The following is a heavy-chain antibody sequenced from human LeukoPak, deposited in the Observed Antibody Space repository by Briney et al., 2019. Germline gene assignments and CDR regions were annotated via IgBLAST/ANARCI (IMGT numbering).Heavy chain of an antibody. D-gene: IGHD6-13*01. V-gene: IGHV3-30*04. J-gene: IGHJ4*02. Sequence: PGGSLRLSCAASGFTFSSYAMHWVRQAPGKGLEWVAVISYDGSNKYYADSVKGRFTISRDNSKNTLYLQMNSLRAEDTAVYYCARDRRALAAAGIDYWGQGTLVTVSS. CDR2: ISYDGSNK. CDR3: ARDRRALAAAGIDY. CDR1: GFTFSSYA.